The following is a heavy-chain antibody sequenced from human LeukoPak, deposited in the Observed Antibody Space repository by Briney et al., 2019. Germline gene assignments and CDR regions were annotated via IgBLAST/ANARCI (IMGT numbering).Heavy chain of an antibody. Sequence: ASVKVSCKTSGYTFNNYGVSWARQAPGQGLEWMGWINGYNGYTNSAQQFQGRVTLTMDTSTSTVYMELRSLRSDDTAVYYCARWSGGSDWLYHYGMDVWGQGTTVTVSS. CDR3: ARWSGGSDWLYHYGMDV. J-gene: IGHJ6*02. D-gene: IGHD6-19*01. CDR2: INGYNGYT. V-gene: IGHV1-18*01. CDR1: GYTFNNYG.